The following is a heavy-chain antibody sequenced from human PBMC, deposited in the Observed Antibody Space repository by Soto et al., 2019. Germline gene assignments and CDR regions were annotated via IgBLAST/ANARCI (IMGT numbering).Heavy chain of an antibody. D-gene: IGHD3-16*02. J-gene: IGHJ5*02. CDR3: ARENDYVWGSYRLNWFDP. CDR2: ISSSSSTI. Sequence: PGGSLRLSCAASGLTFSSYSMNWVRQAPGKGLEWVSYISSSSSTIYYADSVKGRFTISRDNAKNSLYLQMNSLRDEDTAVYYCARENDYVWGSYRLNWFDPWGQGTLVTVSS. V-gene: IGHV3-48*02. CDR1: GLTFSSYS.